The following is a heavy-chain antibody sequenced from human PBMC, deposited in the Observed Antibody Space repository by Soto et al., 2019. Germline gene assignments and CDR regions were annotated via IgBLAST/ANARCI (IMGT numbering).Heavy chain of an antibody. V-gene: IGHV3-21*01. D-gene: IGHD4-17*01. Sequence: PGGSLRLSCAASGFTFSSYSMNWVRQAPGKGLEWVSSISSSSSYIYYADPVKGRFTISRDNAKNSLYLQMNSLRAEDTAVYYCARDSPDYPSRGAFDIWGQGTMVTVSS. CDR1: GFTFSSYS. J-gene: IGHJ3*02. CDR2: ISSSSSYI. CDR3: ARDSPDYPSRGAFDI.